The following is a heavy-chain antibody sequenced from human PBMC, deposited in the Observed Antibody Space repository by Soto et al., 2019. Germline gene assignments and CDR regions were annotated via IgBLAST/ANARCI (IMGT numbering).Heavy chain of an antibody. Sequence: EVQLVESGGGLVQPGGSLRLSCAASGFTFSSYSMNWVRQAPGKGLEWVSYISSSSSTIYYADSVKGRFTISRDNAKNSLYLQMNSLRADDAAVYYCARVRALRFLEWSDPWGQGTLVTVSS. CDR1: GFTFSSYS. CDR3: ARVRALRFLEWSDP. J-gene: IGHJ5*02. D-gene: IGHD3-3*01. V-gene: IGHV3-48*01. CDR2: ISSSSSTI.